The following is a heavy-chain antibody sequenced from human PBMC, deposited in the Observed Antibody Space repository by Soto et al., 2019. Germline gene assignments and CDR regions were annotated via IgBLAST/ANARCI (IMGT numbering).Heavy chain of an antibody. CDR1: GYTFITYG. CDR3: ARDRPTSSIRARDYYYAMDV. CDR2: ISSYNGNT. D-gene: IGHD6-6*01. J-gene: IGHJ6*02. V-gene: IGHV1-18*01. Sequence: QVQLVQSGAEVKKPGASVKVSCKASGYTFITYGISWVRQAPGQGLEWMGWISSYNGNTNYAQKLQGRGTMTTDTTTTTAYMELRSLRSDATAVYYCARDRPTSSIRARDYYYAMDVWGQGTTVTVSS.